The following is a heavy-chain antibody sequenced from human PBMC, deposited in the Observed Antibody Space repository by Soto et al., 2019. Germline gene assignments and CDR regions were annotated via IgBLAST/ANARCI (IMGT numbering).Heavy chain of an antibody. CDR3: VKYFSGYTSL. CDR1: GGPFNNFI. D-gene: IGHD6-25*01. CDR2: IIPILNKT. Sequence: QVLLEQSGSVVKRPGSSVTVSCKASGGPFNNFIFTWVRQAPGQGLEWMGRIIPILNKTNYAQTFRGRVAITADTPASTSYIELTGLRLDDTAMYYCVKYFSGYTSLWGQGTLVSVTS. J-gene: IGHJ4*02. V-gene: IGHV1-69*02.